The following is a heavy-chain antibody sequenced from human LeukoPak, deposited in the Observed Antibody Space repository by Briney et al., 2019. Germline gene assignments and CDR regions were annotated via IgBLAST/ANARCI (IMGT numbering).Heavy chain of an antibody. V-gene: IGHV5-51*01. D-gene: IGHD3-10*01. CDR1: GYSFTNYW. J-gene: IGHJ3*02. CDR3: ARHGRGSRSPNAFDI. Sequence: GESLKISCNGSGYSFTNYWIGWVRQMPGERLQWMGIIYPDDSDIRYSPSFQGQVTISADKSIITAYPQWSSLKASDTAMYYCARHGRGSRSPNAFDIWGQGTMVTVSS. CDR2: IYPDDSDI.